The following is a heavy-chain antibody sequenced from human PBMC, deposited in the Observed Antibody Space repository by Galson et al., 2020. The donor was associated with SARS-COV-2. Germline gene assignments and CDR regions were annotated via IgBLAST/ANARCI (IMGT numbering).Heavy chain of an antibody. J-gene: IGHJ6*02. CDR1: GGSFSGYY. V-gene: IGHV4-34*01. Sequence: SETLSLTCAVYGGSFSGYYWSWIRQPPGKGLEWIGEINHSGSTNYNPSLKSRVTLSVDTSKNQFSLKLSSVPAADTAVYYCAGGSIAVAGLGDYYYYGMDVWGQGTTVTVS. D-gene: IGHD6-19*01. CDR3: AGGSIAVAGLGDYYYYGMDV. CDR2: INHSGST.